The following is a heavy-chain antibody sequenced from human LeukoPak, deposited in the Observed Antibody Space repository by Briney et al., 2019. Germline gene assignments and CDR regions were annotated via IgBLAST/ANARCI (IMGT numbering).Heavy chain of an antibody. D-gene: IGHD6-6*01. CDR2: ISTRSSYI. J-gene: IGHJ6*02. V-gene: IGHV3-21*01. Sequence: KSGGSLRLSCAASGFTFSSYSLNWVRQAPGKGLEWVSSISTRSSYIVYADSVKGRFTISRDNAKNSLYLQMNSLRAEDTAVYYCARFLEYSSSSYYYYGMDVWGQGTTVTVSS. CDR1: GFTFSSYS. CDR3: ARFLEYSSSSYYYYGMDV.